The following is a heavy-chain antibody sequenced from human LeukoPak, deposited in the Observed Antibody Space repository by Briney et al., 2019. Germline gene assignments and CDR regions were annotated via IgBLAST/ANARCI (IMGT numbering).Heavy chain of an antibody. J-gene: IGHJ4*02. CDR3: ARESLLRFLEWLLYVHPVGYFDY. Sequence: SQTLSLTCAISGDSVSSNSAAWNWIRQSPSRGLEWLGRTYYRSKWYNDYAVSVKSRITINPDTSKNQFSLQLNSVTPEDTAVYYCARESLLRFLEWLLYVHPVGYFDYWGQGTLVTVSS. CDR1: GDSVSSNSAA. V-gene: IGHV6-1*01. CDR2: TYYRSKWYN. D-gene: IGHD3-3*01.